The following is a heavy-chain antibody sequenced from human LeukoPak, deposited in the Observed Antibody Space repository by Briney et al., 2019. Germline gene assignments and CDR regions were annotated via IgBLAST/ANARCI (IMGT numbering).Heavy chain of an antibody. CDR2: INPNSGGT. V-gene: IGHV1-2*02. CDR1: GYTFTGYY. CDR3: ARVDAAAVPFDI. J-gene: IGHJ3*02. Sequence: ASVKVSCKASGYTFTGYYMHWVRQAPGQGLEWMGWINPNSGGTNYAQKFQGRVTMTRDTSISTAYMELSRLRSDDTAVYYCARVDAAAVPFDIWGQGTIVTVSS. D-gene: IGHD6-13*01.